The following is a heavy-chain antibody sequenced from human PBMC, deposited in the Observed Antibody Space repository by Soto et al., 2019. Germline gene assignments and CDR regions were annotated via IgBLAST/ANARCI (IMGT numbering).Heavy chain of an antibody. J-gene: IGHJ6*02. CDR1: GGSISSYY. CDR3: ARGERRFSGITIFGADPSYYYYGMDV. V-gene: IGHV4-59*12. Sequence: TSETLSLTCTVSGGSISSYYWSWIRQPPGKGLEWIGYIYYSGSTNYNPSLKSRVTISVDTSKNQFSPKLSSVTAADTAVYYCARGERRFSGITIFGADPSYYYYGMDVWGQGTTVTVSS. D-gene: IGHD3-3*01. CDR2: IYYSGST.